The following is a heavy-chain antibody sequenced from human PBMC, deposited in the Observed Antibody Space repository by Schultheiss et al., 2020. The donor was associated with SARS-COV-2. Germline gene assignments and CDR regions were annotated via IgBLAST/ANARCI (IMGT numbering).Heavy chain of an antibody. Sequence: SETLSLTCTVSGGSIRSYYWGWIRQPPGKGLEWIGSIYYSGSTNYNPSLTSRVTVSLDTSQNQFSLNLISVSAADTAVYYCAKDGRYDSSGYYRPHLVLVYWGQGTLVTVSS. CDR3: AKDGRYDSSGYYRPHLVLVY. CDR2: IYYSGST. D-gene: IGHD3-22*01. CDR1: GGSIRSYY. J-gene: IGHJ4*01. V-gene: IGHV4-59*01.